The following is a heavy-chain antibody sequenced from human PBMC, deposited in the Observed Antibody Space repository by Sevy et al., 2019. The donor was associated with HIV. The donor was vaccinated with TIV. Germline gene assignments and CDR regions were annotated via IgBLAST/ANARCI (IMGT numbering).Heavy chain of an antibody. D-gene: IGHD2-2*01. CDR3: ARDHYCSSTSCCLAIRYYGMDV. J-gene: IGHJ6*02. Sequence: GASVKVSCKASGYTFTGYYMHWVRQAPGQGLEWMGWINPNSGGTNYSQKFQGRVTMTRDTSISTAYMELSRLRSDDTAVYYCARDHYCSSTSCCLAIRYYGMDVWGQGTTVTVSS. CDR2: INPNSGGT. V-gene: IGHV1-2*02. CDR1: GYTFTGYY.